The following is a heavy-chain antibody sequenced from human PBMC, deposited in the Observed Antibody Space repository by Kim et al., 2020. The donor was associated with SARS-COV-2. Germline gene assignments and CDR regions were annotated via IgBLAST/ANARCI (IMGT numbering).Heavy chain of an antibody. J-gene: IGHJ4*02. V-gene: IGHV3-15*01. CDR3: TSGGAA. CDR2: TDGGTT. D-gene: IGHD5-12*01. Sequence: TDGGTTDYAAPVKGRFTISREDSKNTLYLQMNSLKTEDTSVYYCTSGGAAWGQGTLVTVSS.